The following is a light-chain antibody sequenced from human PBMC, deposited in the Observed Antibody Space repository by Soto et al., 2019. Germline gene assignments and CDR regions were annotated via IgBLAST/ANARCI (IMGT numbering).Light chain of an antibody. CDR1: SSDVGAYDY. CDR2: DVY. J-gene: IGLJ2*01. Sequence: QSALTQPASVSGSPGQSIAISCTGTSSDVGAYDYVSWYQQHPGKAPKVIISDVYNRPSGVSNRFSGSKSGNTASLTISGLQAEDEADYYCGPYTTSGSVVFGGGTKVTVL. V-gene: IGLV2-14*03. CDR3: GPYTTSGSVV.